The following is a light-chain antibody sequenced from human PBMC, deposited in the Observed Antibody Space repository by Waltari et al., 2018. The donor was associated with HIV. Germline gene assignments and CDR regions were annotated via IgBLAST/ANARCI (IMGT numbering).Light chain of an antibody. CDR3: QVWDSRSDHWV. CDR2: YDN. V-gene: IGLV3-21*04. CDR1: NIATKS. J-gene: IGLJ3*02. Sequence: SYVLTQPPSVSVAPGKPARITCGGNNIATKSVPWYQQKPGQAPVLVIYYDNDRPSGIPERFSGSNSGNTATLTISRVEAGDEADYYCQVWDSRSDHWVFGGGTQLTVL.